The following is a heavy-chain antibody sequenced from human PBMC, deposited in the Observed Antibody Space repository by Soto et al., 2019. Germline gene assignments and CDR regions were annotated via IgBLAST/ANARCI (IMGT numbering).Heavy chain of an antibody. CDR2: INPNGGGT. CDR1: GYTFTGYY. Sequence: ASVKVSCKASGYTFTGYYMHWVRQAPGQGLEWMGRINPNGGGTNYAQKFEGWFTMTTDTSISTAYMELSRLNFDDTAVYYCARGEQLVHFDSWGQGTLVTVSS. CDR3: ARGEQLVHFDS. V-gene: IGHV1-2*04. D-gene: IGHD6-6*01. J-gene: IGHJ4*01.